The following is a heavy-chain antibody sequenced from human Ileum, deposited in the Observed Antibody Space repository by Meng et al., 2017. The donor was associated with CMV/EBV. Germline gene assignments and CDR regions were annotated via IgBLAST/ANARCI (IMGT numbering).Heavy chain of an antibody. CDR3: ATDGGTG. V-gene: IGHV3-48*03. CDR1: GFMFSSHE. CDR2: IGTSGGSI. Sequence: SLKISCAASGFMFSSHEFNWVRQAPGKGLEWVSYIGTSGGSIYYADSVKGRFTISRDNAKKSVYLQMESLRAEDTAVYYCATDGGTGWGQGTLVTVSS. J-gene: IGHJ4*02. D-gene: IGHD3-10*01.